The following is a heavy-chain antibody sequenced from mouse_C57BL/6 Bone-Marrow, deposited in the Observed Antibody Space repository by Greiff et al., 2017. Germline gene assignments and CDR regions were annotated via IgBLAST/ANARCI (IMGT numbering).Heavy chain of an antibody. V-gene: IGHV5-16*01. J-gene: IGHJ2*01. Sequence: EVMLVESEGGLVQPGSSMKLSCTASGFTFSDYYMAWVRQVPEKGLEWVANINYDGSSTYYLDSLKSRFIISRDNAKNILYLQMSSLKSEDTATYYCAREGVYYDYGGNYFDYWGQGTTLTVSS. CDR1: GFTFSDYY. D-gene: IGHD2-4*01. CDR2: INYDGSST. CDR3: AREGVYYDYGGNYFDY.